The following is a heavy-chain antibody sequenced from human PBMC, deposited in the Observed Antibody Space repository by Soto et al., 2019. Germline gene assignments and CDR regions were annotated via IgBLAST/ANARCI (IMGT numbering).Heavy chain of an antibody. V-gene: IGHV3-7*05. D-gene: IGHD3-10*01. CDR1: GFTFSSYW. CDR2: IKQDGSEK. CDR3: ARDRSSHYFDAFDI. Sequence: GGSLRLSCAASGFTFSSYWMSWVRQAPGKGLEWVANIKQDGSEKYYVDSVKGRFTISRDNAKNSLYLQMNSLRAEDTAVYYCARDRSSHYFDAFDIWGQGTMVTVSS. J-gene: IGHJ3*02.